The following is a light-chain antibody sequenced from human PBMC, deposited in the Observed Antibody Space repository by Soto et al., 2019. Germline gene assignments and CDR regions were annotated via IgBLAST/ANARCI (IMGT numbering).Light chain of an antibody. V-gene: IGKV1-39*01. CDR1: QSISSY. Sequence: DIQITQSPSSLSSSVLDRFTITCRASQSISSYLNWYQQKPGKAPKLLIYAASSLQSGVPSRFSGSGSGTDFTLTISSLQPEDFATYYCQQSYSTPITFGQGTRLEIK. CDR2: AAS. J-gene: IGKJ5*01. CDR3: QQSYSTPIT.